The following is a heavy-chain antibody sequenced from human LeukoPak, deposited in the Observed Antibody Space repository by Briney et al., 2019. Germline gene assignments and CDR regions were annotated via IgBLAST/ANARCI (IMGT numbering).Heavy chain of an antibody. J-gene: IGHJ5*02. D-gene: IGHD5-12*01. CDR3: ARRAAAAWLHYVFDP. CDR2: IYYSGST. CDR1: GGSISSSSYY. V-gene: IGHV4-39*01. Sequence: SETLSLTCTVSGGSISSSSYYWGWIRQPPGKGLEWMGSIYYSGSTYYNPSLKSRVTISVDTSKNQFTLKLSSVTAADTAVYYCARRAAAAWLHYVFDPWGQGTLVTVSS.